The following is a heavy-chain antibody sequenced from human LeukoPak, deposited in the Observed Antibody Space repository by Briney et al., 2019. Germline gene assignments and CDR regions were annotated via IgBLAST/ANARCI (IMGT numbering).Heavy chain of an antibody. CDR2: IKSKTDGGTT. CDR3: TRIGGSGGLDP. J-gene: IGHJ5*02. V-gene: IGHV3-15*01. CDR1: GFTLSNAW. Sequence: GGSLRLSCAASGFTLSNAWLTWVRQAPGKGLEWVGRIKSKTDGGTTDYAAPVKGRFTISRDDSKNTLYLQMNSLKTEDTAVYYCTRIGGSGGLDPWGQGTLVTVSS. D-gene: IGHD3-10*01.